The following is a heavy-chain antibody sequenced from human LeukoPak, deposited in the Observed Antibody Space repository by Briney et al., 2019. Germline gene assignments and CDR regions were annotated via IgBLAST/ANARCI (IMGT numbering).Heavy chain of an antibody. CDR2: VRKKPNGYTT. D-gene: IGHD4-17*01. Sequence: GGSLRLSCAASGFSISDHYMDWVRQAPGKGLEWVGRVRKKPNGYTTDYGTSVKGRFTISRDDSKNSLYLQMNSLTGEDTAVYYCTRVRHGDYFDYWGQGALVSVSS. CDR3: TRVRHGDYFDY. J-gene: IGHJ4*02. V-gene: IGHV3-72*01. CDR1: GFSISDHY.